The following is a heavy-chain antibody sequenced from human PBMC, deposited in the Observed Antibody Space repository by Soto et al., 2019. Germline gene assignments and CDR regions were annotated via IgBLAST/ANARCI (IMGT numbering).Heavy chain of an antibody. CDR2: ISARGGSS. D-gene: IGHD5-12*01. CDR1: GFSFSSYA. Sequence: DVQLLESGGGLVQPGGPLRLSFAASGFSFSSYAMVWVRQAPGKGLEWVAVISARGGSSYFADSVKGRFTLSRDNSKNVLSLEMNSLRAEDTAIYFCAKGSIEYSASVDNWGQGTLVVVSS. V-gene: IGHV3-23*01. J-gene: IGHJ4*02. CDR3: AKGSIEYSASVDN.